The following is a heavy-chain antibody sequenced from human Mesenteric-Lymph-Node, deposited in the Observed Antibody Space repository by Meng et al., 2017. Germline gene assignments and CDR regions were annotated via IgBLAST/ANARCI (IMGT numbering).Heavy chain of an antibody. CDR3: AKDPIYGSGSYGPRYYYGMDV. CDR2: ITSGGGST. D-gene: IGHD3-10*01. J-gene: IGHJ6*02. CDR1: GFTFTNYA. Sequence: GESLKISCAASGFTFTNYAMTWVRQAPGKGLEWVSTITSGGGSTFYADSVKGRFTISRDNSKNTLYLQMNSLRAEDTAVYYCAKDPIYGSGSYGPRYYYGMDVWGQGTTVTVSS. V-gene: IGHV3-23*01.